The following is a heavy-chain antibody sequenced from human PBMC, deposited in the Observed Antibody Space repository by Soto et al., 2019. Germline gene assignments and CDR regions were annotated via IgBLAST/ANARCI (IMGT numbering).Heavy chain of an antibody. D-gene: IGHD1-26*01. CDR1: GFTFSSYA. CDR3: AMLNSGSYSYHGMDV. V-gene: IGHV3-23*01. CDR2: ISGSGGNT. Sequence: PGGSLGLSCAASGFTFSSYAMNWVRQAPGKGLEWVSAISGSGGNTFYADSVKGRFTISRDNSKNTLFLQMHSLRAEDTAIYYCAMLNSGSYSYHGMDVWGQGTTVTVSS. J-gene: IGHJ6*02.